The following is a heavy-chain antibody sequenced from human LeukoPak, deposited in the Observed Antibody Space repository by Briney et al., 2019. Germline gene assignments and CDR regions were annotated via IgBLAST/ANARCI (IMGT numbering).Heavy chain of an antibody. V-gene: IGHV3-11*01. D-gene: IGHD2-21*01. CDR1: GFTFSDYY. CDR2: INTIGNTV. CDR3: ARGDLAESGKLYYFDY. Sequence: TGGSLRLSCAASGFTFSDYYMSWIRQAPGKGLEWVSFINTIGNTVYYADSVKGRFTFSRDNAKNSLYLQMNSLRAEDTAVYYCARGDLAESGKLYYFDYWGQGALVSVSS. J-gene: IGHJ4*02.